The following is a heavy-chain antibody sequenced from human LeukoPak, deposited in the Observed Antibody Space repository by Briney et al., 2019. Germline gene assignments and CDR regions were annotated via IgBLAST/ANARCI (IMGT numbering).Heavy chain of an antibody. J-gene: IGHJ3*02. CDR3: AREGSHGSTSSDDAFDI. Sequence: PSQTLSLTCTVSGGSISSGDYYWSWIRQPPGKGLEWIGYIYYSGSTYYNPSLKSRVTISVDTSKNQFSLKLSSVTAADTAVYYCAREGSHGSTSSDDAFDIWGQGTMVTVSS. D-gene: IGHD2-2*01. CDR1: GGSISSGDYY. CDR2: IYYSGST. V-gene: IGHV4-30-4*08.